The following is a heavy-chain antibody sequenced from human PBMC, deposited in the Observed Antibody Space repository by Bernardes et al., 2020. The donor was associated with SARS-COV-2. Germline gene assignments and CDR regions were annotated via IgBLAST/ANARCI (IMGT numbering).Heavy chain of an antibody. CDR1: GASISDYY. CDR3: ARGCRGNTCSSPFDY. V-gene: IGHV4-4*07. CDR2: MYIRGNT. D-gene: IGHD2-15*01. J-gene: IGHJ4*02. Sequence: SETLSLTCTVSGASISDYYWNWIRQPAGKGLEWIGRMYIRGNTNYSPSLQSRVTMSVDTSKNQFSLRLSSVTAADSAVYYCARGCRGNTCSSPFDYWGQGTLVTVSS.